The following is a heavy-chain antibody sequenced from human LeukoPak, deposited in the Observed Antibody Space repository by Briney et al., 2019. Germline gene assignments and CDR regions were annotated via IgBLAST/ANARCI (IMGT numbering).Heavy chain of an antibody. D-gene: IGHD2-15*01. CDR2: INYSGNT. J-gene: IGHJ4*02. CDR1: GDSISSYY. Sequence: PSETLSLTCTVSGDSISSYYWSWIRQPPGKGLEWIGYINYSGNTNYNPSLKSRVTISVDTSKNPFSLRLSSVTAADTAVYYCAREGRQDSVYFDYWGQGTLVTVSS. V-gene: IGHV4-59*01. CDR3: AREGRQDSVYFDY.